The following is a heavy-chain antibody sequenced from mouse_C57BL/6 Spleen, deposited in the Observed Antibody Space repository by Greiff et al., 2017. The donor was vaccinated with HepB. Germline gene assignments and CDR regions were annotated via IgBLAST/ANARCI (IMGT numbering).Heavy chain of an antibody. CDR3: AGGVPHYYGSSYGYFDV. D-gene: IGHD1-1*01. CDR1: GYTFTSYG. J-gene: IGHJ1*03. CDR2: IYPRSGNT. V-gene: IGHV1-81*01. Sequence: QVLLQQSGAELARPGASVKLSCKASGYTFTSYGISWVKQRTGQGLEWIGEIYPRSGNTYYNEKFKGKATLTADKSSSTAYMELRSLTSEGSAVYFCAGGVPHYYGSSYGYFDVWGKGTTVTVSS.